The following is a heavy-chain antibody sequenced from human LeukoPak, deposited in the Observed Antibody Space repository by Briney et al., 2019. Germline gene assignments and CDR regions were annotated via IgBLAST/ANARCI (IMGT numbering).Heavy chain of an antibody. J-gene: IGHJ6*04. Sequence: GGSLRLSCAASGFTFSSYWMSWVRQAPGKGLEWVANIKQDGSEKYYVDSVKGRFTISRDNSKNMLYLQMNSLRAEDTAVYYCAELGITMIGGVWGKGTTVTISS. D-gene: IGHD3-10*02. CDR2: IKQDGSEK. V-gene: IGHV3-7*01. CDR1: GFTFSSYW. CDR3: AELGITMIGGV.